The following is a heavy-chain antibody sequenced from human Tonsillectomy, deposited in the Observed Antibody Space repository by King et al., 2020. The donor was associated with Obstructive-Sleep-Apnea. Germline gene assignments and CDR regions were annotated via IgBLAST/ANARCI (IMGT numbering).Heavy chain of an antibody. J-gene: IGHJ5*02. CDR3: ARHIAAHSWWFDP. CDR2: IYYSGST. Sequence: QLQESGPGLVKPSETLSLTCTVSGGSISSYYWSWIRQPPGKGLEWIGYIYYSGSTNYNPSLKSRVTISVDTSKNQFSLKLSSVTVADTAVYYCARHIAAHSWWFDPWGQGTLVTVSS. V-gene: IGHV4-59*08. D-gene: IGHD6-6*01. CDR1: GGSISSYY.